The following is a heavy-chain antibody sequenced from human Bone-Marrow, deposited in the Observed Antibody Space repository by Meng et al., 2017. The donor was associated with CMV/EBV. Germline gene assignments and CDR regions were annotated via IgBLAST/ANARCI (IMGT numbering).Heavy chain of an antibody. D-gene: IGHD2-2*01. CDR1: GGSISSSSYY. J-gene: IGHJ3*02. CDR2: IYYSGST. V-gene: IGHV4-39*07. Sequence: GSLRLSCTVSGGSISSSSYYWGWIRQPPGKGLEWIGSIYYSGSTNYNPSLKSRVTISVDTSKNQFSLKLSSVAAADTAVYYCARGDIVVVPAGMADAFDIWGQGTMVTVSS. CDR3: ARGDIVVVPAGMADAFDI.